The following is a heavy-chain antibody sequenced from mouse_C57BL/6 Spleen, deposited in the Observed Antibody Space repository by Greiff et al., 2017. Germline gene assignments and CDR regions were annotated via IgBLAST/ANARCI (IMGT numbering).Heavy chain of an antibody. CDR2: ISSGSSTI. J-gene: IGHJ4*01. D-gene: IGHD1-1*01. CDR1: GFTFSDYG. CDR3: ARGNYYGSSSYYYAMDY. V-gene: IGHV5-17*01. Sequence: EVMLVESGGGLVKPGGSLKLSCAASGFTFSDYGMHWVRQAPEKGLEWVAYISSGSSTIYYADTVKGRFTISRDNAKNTLFLQMTSLRSEDTAMYYCARGNYYGSSSYYYAMDYWGQGTSVTVSS.